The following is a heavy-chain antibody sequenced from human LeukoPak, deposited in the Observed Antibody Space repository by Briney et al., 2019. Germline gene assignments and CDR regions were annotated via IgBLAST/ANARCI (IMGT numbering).Heavy chain of an antibody. D-gene: IGHD6-19*01. Sequence: ASVKVSCKASGYTFTGYYMHWVRQAPGQGLEWMGWINPNSGGTNYAQKFQGRVTMTRDTSISTAYMELSRLRSDDTAVYYCARAKPYSSVIDYWGQGTLVTVSS. J-gene: IGHJ4*02. CDR1: GYTFTGYY. CDR3: ARAKPYSSVIDY. CDR2: INPNSGGT. V-gene: IGHV1-2*02.